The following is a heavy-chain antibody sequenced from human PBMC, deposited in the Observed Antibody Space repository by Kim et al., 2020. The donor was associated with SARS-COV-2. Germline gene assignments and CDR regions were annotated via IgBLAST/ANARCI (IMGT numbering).Heavy chain of an antibody. D-gene: IGHD6-6*01. CDR3: ARDLAARRWYWFDP. CDR2: IWYDGSNK. J-gene: IGHJ5*02. V-gene: IGHV3-33*01. Sequence: GGSLRLSCAASGFTFSSYGMHWVRQAPGKGLEWVAVIWYDGSNKYYADSVKGRFTISRDNSKNTLYLQMNSLRAEDTAVYYCARDLAARRWYWFDPWGQGTLVTVSS. CDR1: GFTFSSYG.